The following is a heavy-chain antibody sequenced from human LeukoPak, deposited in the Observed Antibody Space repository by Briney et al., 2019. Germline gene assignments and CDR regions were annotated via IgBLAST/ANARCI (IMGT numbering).Heavy chain of an antibody. Sequence: PGGSLRLSCAASGFTFNNYAMSWVRQAPGKGLEWVSAIGDTNGDTKYADSVKGRFTISRDNSRNTLYLHLNSLRVEDTAIYYCGRDWKLDYWGQGTLVTVSS. V-gene: IGHV3-23*01. CDR1: GFTFNNYA. D-gene: IGHD1-1*01. CDR2: IGDTNGDT. CDR3: GRDWKLDY. J-gene: IGHJ4*02.